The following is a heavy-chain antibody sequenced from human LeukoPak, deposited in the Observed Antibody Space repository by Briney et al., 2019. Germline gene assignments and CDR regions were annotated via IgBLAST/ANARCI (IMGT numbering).Heavy chain of an antibody. CDR3: AKSWATGSPRGGYYRHFDY. CDR2: ISGSGGST. Sequence: PGGSLRLSCAASGFTFSSYAMSWVRQAPGKGLEWVSAISGSGGSTYYADSVKGRFTISRDNSKNTLYLQMNSLRAEDTAVYYCAKSWATGSPRGGYYRHFDYGGRGPRAPV. D-gene: IGHD1-26*01. V-gene: IGHV3-23*01. J-gene: IGHJ4*02. CDR1: GFTFSSYA.